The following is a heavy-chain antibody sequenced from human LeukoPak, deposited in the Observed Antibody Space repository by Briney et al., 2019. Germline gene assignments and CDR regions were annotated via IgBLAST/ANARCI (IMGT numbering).Heavy chain of an antibody. D-gene: IGHD5-24*01. CDR2: IYYSGST. Sequence: SQTLSLTCTVSGGSISSGGYYWSWIRQHPEKGLEWIGYIYYSGSTYYNPSLKSRVTISVDTSKNQFSLKLSSVTAADTAVYYCARSGKRWLHSHWGQGTLVTVSS. CDR1: GGSISSGGYY. V-gene: IGHV4-31*03. J-gene: IGHJ4*02. CDR3: ARSGKRWLHSH.